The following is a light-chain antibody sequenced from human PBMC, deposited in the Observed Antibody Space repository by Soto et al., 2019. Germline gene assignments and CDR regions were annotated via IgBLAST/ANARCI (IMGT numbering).Light chain of an antibody. Sequence: QSVLTQPPSVSAAPGQTVTIACSGSGSNIGRNYVSWYQQLPGTAPKLLIFESDQRPPGIPARFSGSKSGTSATLAITGLQTGDEADYYCLAWDSGLRAGVFGGGTKLTVL. J-gene: IGLJ2*01. CDR2: ESD. CDR3: LAWDSGLRAGV. V-gene: IGLV1-51*01. CDR1: GSNIGRNY.